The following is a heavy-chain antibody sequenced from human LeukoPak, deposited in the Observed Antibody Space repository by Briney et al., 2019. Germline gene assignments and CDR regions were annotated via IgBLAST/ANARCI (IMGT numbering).Heavy chain of an antibody. CDR2: IKSKTDGGTT. Sequence: GSLRLSCAASGFTFSNAWMSWVRQAPGKGLEWVGRIKSKTDGGTTDYAAPVKGRFTISRDDSRNTLYLQMNSLKTEDTAVYYCHIQLVGATDYFDYWGQGTLVTVSS. CDR3: HIQLVGATDYFDY. D-gene: IGHD1-26*01. J-gene: IGHJ4*02. V-gene: IGHV3-15*01. CDR1: GFTFSNAW.